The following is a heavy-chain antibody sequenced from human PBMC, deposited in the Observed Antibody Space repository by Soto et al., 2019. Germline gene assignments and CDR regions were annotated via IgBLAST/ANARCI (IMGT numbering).Heavy chain of an antibody. CDR1: GGIFSTYA. J-gene: IGHJ4*02. CDR3: ARDRDDYGSGNYYNSIDF. D-gene: IGHD3-10*01. CDR2: IIPIFGTP. V-gene: IGHV1-69*01. Sequence: QVQLVQSGAEVKKPGSSVKVSCKASGGIFSTYAISWLRQAPGQGLEWMGGIIPIFGTPNYAQRFQGRVSITAEDSTTTAYMELSRRKSEDTAVYYCARDRDDYGSGNYYNSIDFWGQGTLVTVSS.